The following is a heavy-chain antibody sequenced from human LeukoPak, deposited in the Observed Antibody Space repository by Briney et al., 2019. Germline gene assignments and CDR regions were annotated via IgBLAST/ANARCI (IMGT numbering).Heavy chain of an antibody. Sequence: PSETLSLACTVSGGSVSSGSYYWSWIRQPPGKGLEWIGYIYYSGSTYYNPSLKSRVTISVDTSKNQFSLKLSSVTAADTAVYYCARDRSSSPGYFDLWGRGTLVTVSS. D-gene: IGHD6-6*01. V-gene: IGHV4-61*01. CDR1: GGSVSSGSYY. CDR3: ARDRSSSPGYFDL. J-gene: IGHJ2*01. CDR2: IYYSGST.